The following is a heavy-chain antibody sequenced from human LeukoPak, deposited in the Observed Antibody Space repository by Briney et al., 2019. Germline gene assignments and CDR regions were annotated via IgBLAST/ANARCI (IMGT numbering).Heavy chain of an antibody. Sequence: GGSLRLSCAASGFTFSSKWMHWVRQVPGKGLVWVSRINTDGSSTNYADSVKGRFTISRDNAKNTLYLQMNSLRAEDMAVYYCAREYRVVVTSGAFDIWGQGTMVTVSS. J-gene: IGHJ3*02. D-gene: IGHD3-22*01. V-gene: IGHV3-74*01. CDR2: INTDGSST. CDR3: AREYRVVVTSGAFDI. CDR1: GFTFSSKW.